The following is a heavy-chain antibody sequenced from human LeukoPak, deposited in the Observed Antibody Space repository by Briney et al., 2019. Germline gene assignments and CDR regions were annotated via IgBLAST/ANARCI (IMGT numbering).Heavy chain of an antibody. CDR3: AREIPYCSSTSCSDAFDI. Sequence: SVKVSCKASGGTFSKNVVSWVRQAPGQGLEWMGGIIPFFDVVSSAQRFQGRVTMTEDTSTDTAYMELSRLRSDDTAVYYCAREIPYCSSTSCSDAFDIWGQGTMVTVSS. V-gene: IGHV1-69*10. CDR1: GGTFSKNV. J-gene: IGHJ3*02. D-gene: IGHD2-2*01. CDR2: IIPFFDVV.